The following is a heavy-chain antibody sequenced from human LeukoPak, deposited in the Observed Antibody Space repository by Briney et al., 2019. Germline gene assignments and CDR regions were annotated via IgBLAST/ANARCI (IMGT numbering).Heavy chain of an antibody. V-gene: IGHV3-15*01. CDR1: GFTFSNAW. CDR3: TRGAIAYEFY. D-gene: IGHD2-2*02. J-gene: IGHJ4*02. Sequence: PGGSLRLSCAASGFTFSNAWMSWVRQAPGKGLEWVGRIKSKTDGGKTDYAEPGKGRFTISRDDSKNTLYLQMNSLKTEDTAVYYCTRGAIAYEFYWGQGTLVTVSS. CDR2: IKSKTDGGKT.